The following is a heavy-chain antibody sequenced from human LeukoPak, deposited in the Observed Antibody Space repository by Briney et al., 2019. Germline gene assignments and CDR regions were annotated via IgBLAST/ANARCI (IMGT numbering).Heavy chain of an antibody. J-gene: IGHJ3*02. D-gene: IGHD1-7*01. CDR2: INTDGSST. Sequence: AGGSLRLSCAASGLTFSTSWMHWVRQAPGKGLVWVSRINTDGSSTSYADSVKGRFTISRDNAKNTLYLQMNSLRAEDTAVYYCARNWSYDWDIWGQGTMVTVSS. V-gene: IGHV3-74*01. CDR1: GLTFSTSW. CDR3: ARNWSYDWDI.